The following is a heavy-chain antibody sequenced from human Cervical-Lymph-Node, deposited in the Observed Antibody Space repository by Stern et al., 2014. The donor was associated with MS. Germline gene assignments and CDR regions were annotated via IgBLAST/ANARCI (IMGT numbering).Heavy chain of an antibody. CDR2: IYHSGST. J-gene: IGHJ3*02. CDR3: ARDVGMDI. Sequence: QLQLQESGPGLVKPSETLSLTCTVSGVSISIYYWSWIRQPPGKGLEWIGYIYHSGSTTYNPSFKSRVSMSVDTSKNQFSLNLSSVTAADTAVYYCARDVGMDIWGQGTMVTVSS. V-gene: IGHV4-59*01. D-gene: IGHD1-1*01. CDR1: GVSISIYY.